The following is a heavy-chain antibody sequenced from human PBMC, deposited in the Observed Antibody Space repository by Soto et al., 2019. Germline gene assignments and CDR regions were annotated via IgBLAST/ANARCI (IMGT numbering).Heavy chain of an antibody. CDR2: MYNSERT. V-gene: IGHV4-4*07. CDR1: GGSISGYY. CDR3: VREPLAHSYFDF. Sequence: QVQLQESGPGLVKPSENLSLTCTVSGGSISGYYWSWIRQPAGKGLEWIGRMYNSERTNYNPSLKSRVTMSMDTSKNQFSLKLTSVTAADTAVYFCVREPLAHSYFDFWGRGALVTVSS. J-gene: IGHJ4*02.